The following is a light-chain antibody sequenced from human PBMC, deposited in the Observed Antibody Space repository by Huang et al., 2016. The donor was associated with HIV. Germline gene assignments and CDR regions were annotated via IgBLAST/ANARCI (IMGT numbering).Light chain of an antibody. V-gene: IGKV1-39*01. J-gene: IGKJ1*01. Sequence: DIQVTQSPSSMPASVGDRVTITCRSSQSISIYLNWYQQKPGKAPKLLIYAASSLQSGVPSRCSGSGSGTDFTLTISSLQPEDYATYYCQQSYGTLWTFGQGTKVEIK. CDR2: AAS. CDR3: QQSYGTLWT. CDR1: QSISIY.